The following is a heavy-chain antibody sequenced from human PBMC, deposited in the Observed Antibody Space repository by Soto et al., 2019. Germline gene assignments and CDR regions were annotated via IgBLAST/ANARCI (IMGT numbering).Heavy chain of an antibody. Sequence: LRLSCAASGFTFSSYSMNWVRQAPGKGLEWVSYISSSSSTIYYADSVKGRFTISRDNAKNSLYLQMNSLRAEDTAVYYCARESCSGGSCYLFDYWGQGTLVTVPQ. D-gene: IGHD2-15*01. CDR2: ISSSSSTI. J-gene: IGHJ4*02. V-gene: IGHV3-48*01. CDR1: GFTFSSYS. CDR3: ARESCSGGSCYLFDY.